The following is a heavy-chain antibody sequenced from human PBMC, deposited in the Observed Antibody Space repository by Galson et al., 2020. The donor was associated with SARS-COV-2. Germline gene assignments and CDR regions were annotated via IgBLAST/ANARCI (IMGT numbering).Heavy chain of an antibody. Sequence: GGSLRLSCAASGFTFSSYAMHWVRQAPGKGLEWVAVISYDGSNKYYADSVKGRFTISRDNSKNTLYLQMNSLRAEDTAVYYCARLHSGSYHPGDYWGQGTLVTVSS. V-gene: IGHV3-30*01. CDR3: ARLHSGSYHPGDY. J-gene: IGHJ4*02. CDR2: ISYDGSNK. D-gene: IGHD1-26*01. CDR1: GFTFSSYA.